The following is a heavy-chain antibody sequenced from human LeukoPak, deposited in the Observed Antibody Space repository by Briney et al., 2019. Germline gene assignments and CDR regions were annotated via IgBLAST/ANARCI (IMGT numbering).Heavy chain of an antibody. CDR3: ARDYRDWYFDL. CDR1: GGTFSSYA. J-gene: IGHJ2*01. Sequence: SVKVSCKASGGTFSSYAISWVRQAPGQGLEWMGRIIPILGIANYAQKFQGRVTITADKSTSTAYMELSSLRSEDTAVYYCARDYRDWYFDLWGRGTLVTVSS. CDR2: IIPILGIA. D-gene: IGHD3-16*02. V-gene: IGHV1-69*04.